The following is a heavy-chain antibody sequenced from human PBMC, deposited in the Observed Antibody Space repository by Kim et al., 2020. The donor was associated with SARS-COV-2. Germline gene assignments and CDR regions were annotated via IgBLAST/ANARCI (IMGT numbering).Heavy chain of an antibody. Sequence: SETLSLTCTVFGGSVNSGSYYWTWIRQPPGMGLEYIGYIDYTGRTSYNPSLKSRVTISVDTSKNHFSLKLNSMTAADAAVYYCGGYTVYDGAFDNWGRGTLVTVSA. V-gene: IGHV4-61*03. D-gene: IGHD3-22*01. CDR1: GGSVNSGSYY. J-gene: IGHJ4*02. CDR3: GGYTVYDGAFDN. CDR2: IDYTGRT.